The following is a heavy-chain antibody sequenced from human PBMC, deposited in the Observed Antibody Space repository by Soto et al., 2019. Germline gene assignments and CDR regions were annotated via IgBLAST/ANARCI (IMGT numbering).Heavy chain of an antibody. V-gene: IGHV4-39*01. CDR2: IYYSGAT. Sequence: PSETLSLTCRVADGSISCTSYYWAWIRQPPGKGLEWIGSIYYSGATYYSPSLKGRVTMSVDTSKNQFSLNLNSVTAADTAVYYCATNSGGLRSYFDYWGQGTPVTVSS. CDR1: DGSISCTSYY. CDR3: ATNSGGLRSYFDY. J-gene: IGHJ4*02. D-gene: IGHD1-26*01.